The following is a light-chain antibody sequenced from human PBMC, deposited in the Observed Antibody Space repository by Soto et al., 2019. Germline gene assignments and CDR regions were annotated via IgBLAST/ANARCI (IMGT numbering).Light chain of an antibody. Sequence: DIVMTQSPLSLPVTPGEPASISCRSSQSLLHSNGYNYLDWYLQKPGQSPQLLIYLGSNRSSGVPDRFSGSGSGTDFTLKISRVEAEDVGVYYCMQALQMTWTVRKGTKVEIK. CDR2: LGS. V-gene: IGKV2-28*01. CDR3: MQALQMTWT. CDR1: QSLLHSNGYNY. J-gene: IGKJ1*01.